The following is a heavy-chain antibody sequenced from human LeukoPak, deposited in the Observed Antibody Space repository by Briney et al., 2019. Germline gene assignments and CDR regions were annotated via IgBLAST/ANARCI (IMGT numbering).Heavy chain of an antibody. D-gene: IGHD6-19*01. J-gene: IGHJ4*02. CDR2: IYYSGST. Sequence: SETLSLTCAVYGGSFSGYHWGWIRQPPGKGLEWTGYIYYSGSTNYNPSLKSRVTISVDTSKNQFSLKLSSVTAADTAIYYCARAVSGRFDYWGQGTLVTVSS. V-gene: IGHV4-59*08. CDR1: GGSFSGYH. CDR3: ARAVSGRFDY.